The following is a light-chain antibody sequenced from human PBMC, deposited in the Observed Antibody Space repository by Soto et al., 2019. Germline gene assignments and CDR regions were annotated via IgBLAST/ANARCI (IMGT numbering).Light chain of an antibody. CDR1: SRDVGAYNY. J-gene: IGLJ3*02. CDR2: DVT. Sequence: QSALSQPRSMSESPGQSVTISCSGTSRDVGAYNYVSWYQHHPGKAPKLMIYDVTRRPSGVPDRFSGSKSGNTASLTISGLQTEDEADYFCCSHAGGYTWVFGGGTKLTVL. V-gene: IGLV2-11*01. CDR3: CSHAGGYTWV.